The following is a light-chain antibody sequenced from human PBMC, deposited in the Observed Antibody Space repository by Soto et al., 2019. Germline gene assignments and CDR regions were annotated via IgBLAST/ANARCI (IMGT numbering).Light chain of an antibody. CDR3: SSYSSSSTPVV. Sequence: QLVLTQPASVSGSPGQSITISCTGTSSDVGGYKYVSWYQQHPGKAPKLMIYDVSNRPSGVSNRFSGSKSGNTASLTISGLQPEDEGDYYCSSYSSSSTPVVFGGGTKLTVL. CDR1: SSDVGGYKY. V-gene: IGLV2-14*01. CDR2: DVS. J-gene: IGLJ2*01.